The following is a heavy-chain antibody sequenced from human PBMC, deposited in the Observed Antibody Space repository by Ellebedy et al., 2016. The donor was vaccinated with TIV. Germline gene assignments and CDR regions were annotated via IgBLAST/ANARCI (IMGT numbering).Heavy chain of an antibody. J-gene: IGHJ2*01. D-gene: IGHD2/OR15-2a*01. V-gene: IGHV3-33*01. CDR2: MWADGAKT. Sequence: GESLKISCAASGFSVSAYGLHWVRQAPGKGLEWVALMWADGAKTYYADSVKGRFTISKDKSKNALYLQMNSLRVEDTAVYYCARDSGTTAFYWYFDLWGRGTLVTVSS. CDR3: ARDSGTTAFYWYFDL. CDR1: GFSVSAYG.